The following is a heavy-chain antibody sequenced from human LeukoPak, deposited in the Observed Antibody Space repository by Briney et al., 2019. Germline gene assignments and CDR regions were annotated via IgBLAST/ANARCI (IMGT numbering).Heavy chain of an antibody. J-gene: IGHJ4*02. D-gene: IGHD3-3*01. CDR3: ASQPANYGFWSGYLGHFGY. Sequence: SETLSLTCTVSGGSISSSSYYWGWIRQPPGKGLEWIGSIYYSGSTYYNPSLKSRVTISVDTSKNQFSLKLSSVTAADTAVYYCASQPANYGFWSGYLGHFGYWGQGTLVTVSS. V-gene: IGHV4-39*01. CDR2: IYYSGST. CDR1: GGSISSSSYY.